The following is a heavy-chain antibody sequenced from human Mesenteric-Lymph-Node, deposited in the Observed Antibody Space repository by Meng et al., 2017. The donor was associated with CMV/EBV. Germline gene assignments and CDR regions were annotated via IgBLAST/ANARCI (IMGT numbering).Heavy chain of an antibody. CDR1: RFTFSIYA. Sequence: GESLKISCAASRFTFSIYAMHWVRQAPGKGLEWVALISYDGSNKYYADPVKGRFTISRDNSKNTLYLQMNSLRTEDTAVYYCARDGYASSSLRAYTWFGPWGQGTLVTVSS. J-gene: IGHJ5*02. V-gene: IGHV3-30*04. CDR3: ARDGYASSSLRAYTWFGP. CDR2: ISYDGSNK. D-gene: IGHD6-6*01.